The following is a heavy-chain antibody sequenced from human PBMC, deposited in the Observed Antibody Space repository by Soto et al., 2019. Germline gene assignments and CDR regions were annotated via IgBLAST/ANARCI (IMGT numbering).Heavy chain of an antibody. CDR2: IHYSGST. D-gene: IGHD5-18*01. CDR3: ARGFVETAMAFDY. V-gene: IGHV4-31*03. Sequence: QVQLQESGPGLVKPSQTLSLACSVSGASINSGGYFWSWIRQLPGKSLEWIGYIHYSGSTYYNPSLKSRVVMSMDTSNNDFSLKLSSVTAADRAVFYCARGFVETAMAFDYWGQGALVTVSS. CDR1: GASINSGGYF. J-gene: IGHJ4*02.